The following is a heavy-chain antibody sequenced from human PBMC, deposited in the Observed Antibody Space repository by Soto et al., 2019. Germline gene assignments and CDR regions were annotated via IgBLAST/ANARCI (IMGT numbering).Heavy chain of an antibody. J-gene: IGHJ6*02. V-gene: IGHV3-43*01. CDR1: GVTFDDYT. D-gene: IGHD6-6*01. Sequence: GGSLRLSCAASGVTFDDYTMHWVRQAPGKGLEWVSLISWDGGSTYYADSVKGRFTISRDNSKNSLYLQMNSLRTEDTALYYCAKERSSSHYYYYGMDVWGQGTTVTVSS. CDR3: AKERSSSHYYYYGMDV. CDR2: ISWDGGST.